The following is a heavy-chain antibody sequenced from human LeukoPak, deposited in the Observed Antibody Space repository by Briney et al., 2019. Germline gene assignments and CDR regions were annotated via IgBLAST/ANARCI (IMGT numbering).Heavy chain of an antibody. CDR2: IKKDGSEE. Sequence: GGSLRLSCAASGFDFSGFWMGWVRQAPGKGLEWVASIKKDGSEESYVDSVRGRFTISRDSAQKLLYLQMTSLRVDDTAVYYCARADGTYYYGSGSYNYWGQGTLVTVSS. V-gene: IGHV3-7*01. CDR3: ARADGTYYYGSGSYNY. J-gene: IGHJ4*02. D-gene: IGHD3-10*01. CDR1: GFDFSGFW.